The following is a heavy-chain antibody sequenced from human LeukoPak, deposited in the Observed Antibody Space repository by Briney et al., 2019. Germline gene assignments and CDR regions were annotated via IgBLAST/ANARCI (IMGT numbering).Heavy chain of an antibody. V-gene: IGHV3-66*01. J-gene: IGHJ4*02. CDR3: TRSTDRFGSTH. CDR1: GFTVSNNY. CDR2: IYTYDTT. D-gene: IGHD3-16*01. Sequence: GGSLRLSCAASGFTVSNNYMSWVRQAPGKGLEWVSVIYTYDTTYYADSVKGRSTVSRDNFKNTLNLQMNSLSAEDTAVYYCTRSTDRFGSTHWGQGTLVTVSS.